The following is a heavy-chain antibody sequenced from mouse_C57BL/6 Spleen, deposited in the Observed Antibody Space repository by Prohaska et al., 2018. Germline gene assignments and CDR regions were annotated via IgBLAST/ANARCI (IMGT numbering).Heavy chain of an antibody. D-gene: IGHD1-1*01. CDR3: ARRRISTTGSYWYFDV. J-gene: IGHJ1*03. V-gene: IGHV1-18*01. CDR2: INPNNGGT. Sequence: HGKSLEWIGDINPNNGGTIYNQKFKGKATLTVDKSSSTAYMELRSLTSEDTAVYYCARRRISTTGSYWYFDVWGTGTTVTVSS.